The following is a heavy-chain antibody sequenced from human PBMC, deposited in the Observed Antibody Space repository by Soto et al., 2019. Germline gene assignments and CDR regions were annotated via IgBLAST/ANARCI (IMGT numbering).Heavy chain of an antibody. V-gene: IGHV3-74*01. CDR1: GFTFSTYY. CDR3: ATAATGSYDWFDS. Sequence: EVQLVESGGGLGQPGGSLRLSCAASGFTFSTYYMHWVRQAPGKGLVWVSRINSDGSRTNYADSVKGRFTTFRDNAKNTLYLQLHSLTAEDTAVYYCATAATGSYDWFDSWGQGTLVTVSS. CDR2: INSDGSRT. J-gene: IGHJ5*01. D-gene: IGHD1-26*01.